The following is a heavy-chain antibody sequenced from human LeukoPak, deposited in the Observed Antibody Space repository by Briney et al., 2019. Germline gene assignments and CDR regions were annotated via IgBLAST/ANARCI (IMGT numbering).Heavy chain of an antibody. CDR1: GDTFSNYA. CDR3: ARDRSGYGNYSDF. J-gene: IGHJ4*02. CDR2: ITKFGST. V-gene: IGHV1-69*06. Sequence: GASVKVSCKASGDTFSNYAISWVRLAPGQGLEWMGAITKFGSTNYAHNFVGRVTMTADKSTSTAYMELSSLKSDDTAVYYCARDRSGYGNYSDFWGQGTLVTVSS. D-gene: IGHD5-18*01.